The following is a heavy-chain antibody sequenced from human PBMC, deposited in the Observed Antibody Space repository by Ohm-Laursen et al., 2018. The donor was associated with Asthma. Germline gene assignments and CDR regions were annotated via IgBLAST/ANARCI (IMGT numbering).Heavy chain of an antibody. Sequence: SLRLSCTASGFTFSSYSMNWVRQAPGKGLEWVSAISSSGSRLLYADSVRGRFTISRDNAKNSLYLQMNSLRAEDTAVYYCASSYYYDSSGYYSLDYWGQGTLVTVSS. CDR3: ASSYYYDSSGYYSLDY. CDR2: ISSSGSRL. D-gene: IGHD3-22*01. V-gene: IGHV3-21*01. J-gene: IGHJ4*02. CDR1: GFTFSSYS.